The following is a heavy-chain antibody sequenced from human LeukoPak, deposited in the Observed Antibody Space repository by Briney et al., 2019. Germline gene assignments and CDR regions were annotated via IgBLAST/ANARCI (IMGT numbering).Heavy chain of an antibody. V-gene: IGHV3-66*01. D-gene: IGHD3-22*01. J-gene: IGHJ4*02. Sequence: PGGSLRLSCAASGFTFSSYWMSWVRQSPGKGLEWVSLIYSGGTTYYADSVKGRFTISRDNSKNTVYLQMNSLRAEDTAVYYCARDQGYYDRSGYYPWYFDYWGQGTLVTVPS. CDR2: IYSGGTT. CDR3: ARDQGYYDRSGYYPWYFDY. CDR1: GFTFSSYW.